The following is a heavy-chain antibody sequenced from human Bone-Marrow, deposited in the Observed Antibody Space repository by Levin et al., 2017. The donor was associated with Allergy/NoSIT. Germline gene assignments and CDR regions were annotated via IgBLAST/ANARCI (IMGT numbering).Heavy chain of an antibody. D-gene: IGHD6-19*01. V-gene: IGHV3-74*01. J-gene: IGHJ4*02. CDR1: GFTFSSYW. CDR3: TRDANWLVAPFDY. Sequence: ASVKVSCAASGFTFSSYWMHWVRQAPGKGLVWVSRINSDGSSTTYADSVKGRFTISRDNAKNTLYLQLNSLTAEDTAIYYCTRDANWLVAPFDYWGQGTLVTVSS. CDR2: INSDGSST.